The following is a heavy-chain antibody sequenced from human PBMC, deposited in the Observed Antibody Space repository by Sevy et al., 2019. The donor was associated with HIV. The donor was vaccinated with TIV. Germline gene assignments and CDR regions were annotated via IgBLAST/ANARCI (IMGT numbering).Heavy chain of an antibody. J-gene: IGHJ4*02. CDR1: GLIFRHYG. Sequence: GESLKISCAASGLIFRHYGMHWVRQAPGKGLECVAFISYDGSDTYYVDSVKGRFSISRDNSKITVYLQINSLRTEDTALYYCAKNTAAAGTGRFDYWGQGTLVTVSS. CDR3: AKNTAAAGTGRFDY. D-gene: IGHD6-13*01. CDR2: ISYDGSDT. V-gene: IGHV3-30*02.